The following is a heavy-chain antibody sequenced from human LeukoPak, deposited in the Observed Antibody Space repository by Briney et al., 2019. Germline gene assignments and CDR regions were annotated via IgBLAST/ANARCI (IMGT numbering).Heavy chain of an antibody. CDR1: GFTFRSYE. Sequence: GGSLRLSCAGFGFTFRSYEMNWVRQAPGGGLEWISYISSTGSAIYYADSVKGRFTISRDNAKNSLYLQMNSLRAEDTAVYYCPRVFSYYTYSFDYWGQGTLVTVSS. V-gene: IGHV3-48*03. CDR3: PRVFSYYTYSFDY. CDR2: ISSTGSAI. J-gene: IGHJ4*02. D-gene: IGHD3-22*01.